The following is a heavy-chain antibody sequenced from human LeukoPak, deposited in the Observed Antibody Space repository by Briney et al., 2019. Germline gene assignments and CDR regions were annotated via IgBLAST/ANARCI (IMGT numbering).Heavy chain of an antibody. CDR2: IYHGGST. CDR3: ARDRNGYCDSTSCYRRTHFFYYGMDV. J-gene: IGHJ6*02. Sequence: SETLSLTCAVYGGSFSGYCWSWIRQPPGKGLEWIGEIYHGGSTNYNPSLKSRVTISIDRSKNLFSLKLNSVTAADTAVYYCARDRNGYCDSTSCYRRTHFFYYGMDVWGQGTTVTVSS. D-gene: IGHD2-2*01. V-gene: IGHV4-34*01. CDR1: GGSFSGYC.